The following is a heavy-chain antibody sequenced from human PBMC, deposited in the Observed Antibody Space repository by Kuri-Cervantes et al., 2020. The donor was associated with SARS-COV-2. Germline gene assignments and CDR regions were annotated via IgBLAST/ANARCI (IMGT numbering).Heavy chain of an antibody. Sequence: ASVKVSCKASGYTFTSYYMHWVRQAPGQGLEWMGWINPNSGGTNYAQKFQGWVTMTRDTSISTAHMELSRLRSDDTAVYYCAKDFYFSTSCFDYWGQGTLVTVSS. CDR3: AKDFYFSTSCFDY. CDR2: INPNSGGT. V-gene: IGHV1-2*04. D-gene: IGHD2-2*01. J-gene: IGHJ4*02. CDR1: GYTFTSYY.